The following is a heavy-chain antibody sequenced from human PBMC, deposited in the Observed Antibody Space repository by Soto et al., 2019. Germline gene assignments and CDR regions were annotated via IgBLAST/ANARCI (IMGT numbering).Heavy chain of an antibody. CDR3: AGGTDGKKVAY. Sequence: SETLSLTCDVYGGSVTSEHYYWNWIRQPPGKGLEWIGYFFYTGSTNYNPSLESRLTMSVDVSKNHFSLRLNSVTAADTAVYYCAGGTDGKKVAYWGQGALVTVSS. V-gene: IGHV4-61*03. CDR2: FFYTGST. J-gene: IGHJ4*02. D-gene: IGHD5-12*01. CDR1: GGSVTSEHYY.